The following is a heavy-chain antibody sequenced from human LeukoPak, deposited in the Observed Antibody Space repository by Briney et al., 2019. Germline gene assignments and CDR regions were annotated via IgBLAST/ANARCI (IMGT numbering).Heavy chain of an antibody. CDR3: AREEYSSSSSDY. Sequence: QPGGSLRLSCAASGFTFSSYGMHWVRQAPGKGLEWAAVISYDGSNKYYADSVKGRFTISRDNSKNTLYLQMNSLRAEDTAVYYCAREEYSSSSSDYWGQGTLVTVSS. CDR1: GFTFSSYG. CDR2: ISYDGSNK. J-gene: IGHJ4*02. V-gene: IGHV3-30*19. D-gene: IGHD6-6*01.